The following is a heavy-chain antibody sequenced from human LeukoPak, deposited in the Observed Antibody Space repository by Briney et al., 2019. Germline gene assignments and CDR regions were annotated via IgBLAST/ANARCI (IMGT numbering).Heavy chain of an antibody. D-gene: IGHD2-8*01. Sequence: ASVKVSCKASGYTFTSYGISWVRQAPGQGLEWMGWTSAYNGNTNYAQKLQGRVTMTADTSTSTAYMELRSLRSDDTAVYYCARYFGGGRATNGFDYWGQGTLVTVSS. CDR1: GYTFTSYG. J-gene: IGHJ4*02. CDR2: TSAYNGNT. V-gene: IGHV1-18*01. CDR3: ARYFGGGRATNGFDY.